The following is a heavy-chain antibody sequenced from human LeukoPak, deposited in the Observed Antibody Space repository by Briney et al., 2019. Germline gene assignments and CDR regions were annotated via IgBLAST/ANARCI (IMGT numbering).Heavy chain of an antibody. Sequence: GGSLRLSCVASGFTFNNYAMTWVRQAPGKGLEWVSDISGSGYSTYYADSVKGRFTISRDNSKNTLYLQMNSLRAEDTALYFCAQWSRYFDYWGQGTLVTVSS. D-gene: IGHD1-26*01. J-gene: IGHJ4*02. CDR3: AQWSRYFDY. CDR1: GFTFNNYA. CDR2: ISGSGYST. V-gene: IGHV3-23*01.